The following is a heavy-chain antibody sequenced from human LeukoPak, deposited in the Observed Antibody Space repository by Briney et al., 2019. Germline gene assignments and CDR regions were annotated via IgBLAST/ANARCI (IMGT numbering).Heavy chain of an antibody. J-gene: IGHJ4*02. V-gene: IGHV3-7*01. CDR2: KKQDGSEK. CDR3: AKGGRGNGEVY. CDR1: VVTPSSYW. D-gene: IGHD2-8*01. Sequence: VGGLRLSCALPVVTPSSYWMNSVRQALRKRLEWVANKKQDGSEKNYVDSVKGRFTISRDNVKSSLFLQMDDLRAEDTAVYYCAKGGRGNGEVYWGQGTLVTVSS.